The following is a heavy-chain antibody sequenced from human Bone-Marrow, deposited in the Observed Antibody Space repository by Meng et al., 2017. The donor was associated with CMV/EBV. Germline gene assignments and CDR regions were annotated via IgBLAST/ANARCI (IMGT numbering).Heavy chain of an antibody. CDR3: ATPPYYDFWNGHYPDY. V-gene: IGHV5-51*01. CDR2: IFPEDSDT. D-gene: IGHD3/OR15-3a*01. Sequence: GESLKISCQGSGYTFSKFWIGWVRQMPGKGPEWMGIIFPEDSDTRYNPSVQGRVTISADRSPATVYLQWRSLWAADTATYFCATPPYYDFWNGHYPDYWGQGARVTVSS. CDR1: GYTFSKFW. J-gene: IGHJ4*02.